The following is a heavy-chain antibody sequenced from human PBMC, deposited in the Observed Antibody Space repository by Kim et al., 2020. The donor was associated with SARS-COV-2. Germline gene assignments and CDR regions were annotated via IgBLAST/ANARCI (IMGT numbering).Heavy chain of an antibody. J-gene: IGHJ1*01. V-gene: IGHV3-30*07. CDR3: ATVVFYYDAGYFKN. Sequence: ADSVKGRLIISRDHSQTTLYLQMNSLRAEDTAVYYCATVVFYYDAGYFKNWGQGTLVIVSS. D-gene: IGHD3-22*01.